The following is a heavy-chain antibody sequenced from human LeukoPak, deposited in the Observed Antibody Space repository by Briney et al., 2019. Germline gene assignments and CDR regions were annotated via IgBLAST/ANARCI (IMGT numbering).Heavy chain of an antibody. CDR2: ISGCNYNT. CDR3: ARGKSVATAPRHPFDY. D-gene: IGHD5-12*01. CDR1: GYSFTSYG. J-gene: IGHJ4*02. Sequence: ASVKVSCKASGYSFTSYGISWVRQAPGQGLEWMGWISGCNYNTNYAQKFRGRVTMTTDTSTNTVDMELRSLRSDDTAVYYCARGKSVATAPRHPFDYWGQGTLVTVSS. V-gene: IGHV1-18*01.